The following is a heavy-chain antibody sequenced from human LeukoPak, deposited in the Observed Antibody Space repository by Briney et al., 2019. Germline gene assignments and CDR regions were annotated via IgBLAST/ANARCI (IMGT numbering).Heavy chain of an antibody. CDR1: GYTFTGYY. V-gene: IGHV1-2*04. Sequence: ASVKVSCKVSGYTFTGYYMHWEREAPGQALEWMGWINPNSGGTNYAQKFQGWVTMTRDTSISTAYMELSRLRSDDTAVYYCARAYSGSSDAFDIWGQGTMVTVSS. J-gene: IGHJ3*02. CDR2: INPNSGGT. CDR3: ARAYSGSSDAFDI. D-gene: IGHD1-26*01.